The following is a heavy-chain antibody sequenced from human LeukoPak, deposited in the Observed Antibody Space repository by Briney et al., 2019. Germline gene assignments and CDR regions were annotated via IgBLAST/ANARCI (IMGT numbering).Heavy chain of an antibody. J-gene: IGHJ4*02. CDR2: IYYSGST. D-gene: IGHD3-16*01. CDR1: GGSISSYY. V-gene: IGHV4-59*01. Sequence: SETLSLTCTVSGGSISSYYWNWIRQPPGKGLEWIGYIYYSGSTNSNPSFKSRVTISVDTSKNQFSLKLSSVTAADMAVYFCARGLQGDIDYWGQGTLVTVSS. CDR3: ARGLQGDIDY.